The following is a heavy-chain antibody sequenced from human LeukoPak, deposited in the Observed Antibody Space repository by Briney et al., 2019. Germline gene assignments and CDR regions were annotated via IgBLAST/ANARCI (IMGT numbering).Heavy chain of an antibody. CDR2: INPNSGGT. D-gene: IGHD4-11*01. CDR1: GYTFTGYY. Sequence: ASVKVSCKASGYTFTGYYIHWVRQAPGQGLEWMGWINPNSGGTNYAQKFQGRVTMTRDTSISTAYMELSRLRSDDTAVYYCARRRVSTTVTYNWFDPWGKGTLVTVSS. J-gene: IGHJ5*02. V-gene: IGHV1-2*02. CDR3: ARRRVSTTVTYNWFDP.